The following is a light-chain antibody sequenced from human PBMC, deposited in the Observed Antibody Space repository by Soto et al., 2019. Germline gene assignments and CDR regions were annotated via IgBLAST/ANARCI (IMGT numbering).Light chain of an antibody. CDR1: SSDVGYFDY. CDR2: DVS. CDR3: SSYASGSTHVL. Sequence: QSVLAQPASVSGSPGQSITISCTGTSSDVGYFDYVSWYQQHPGKAPKLMIFDVSDRSSGVSDRFSGSMSGNTASLTISGLQAEDEADYFCSSYASGSTHVLFGGGTKVTVL. J-gene: IGLJ3*02. V-gene: IGLV2-14*03.